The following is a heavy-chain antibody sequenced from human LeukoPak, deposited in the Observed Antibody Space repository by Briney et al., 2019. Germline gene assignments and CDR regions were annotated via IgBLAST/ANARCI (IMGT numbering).Heavy chain of an antibody. CDR2: IYYSGST. V-gene: IGHV4-59*02. CDR3: ARAPAAGDYYGMDV. J-gene: IGHJ6*02. D-gene: IGHD6-13*01. Sequence: SETLSLTCTVSGGSVSNYYWSWIRQPPGKGREWIGYIYYSGSTDYNPSLKSRVAISVDTSKNQFCLRLSSVTAADTAVYYCARAPAAGDYYGMDVWGQGTTVTVSS. CDR1: GGSVSNYY.